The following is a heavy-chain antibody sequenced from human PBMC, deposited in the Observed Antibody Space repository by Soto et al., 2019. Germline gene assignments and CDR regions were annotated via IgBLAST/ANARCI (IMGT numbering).Heavy chain of an antibody. J-gene: IGHJ6*02. V-gene: IGHV3-33*01. CDR2: IWYDGSNK. CDR3: ARDAEDIVVVVAAPRGNGMDV. Sequence: QVQLVESGGGVVQPGRSLRLSCAASGFTFSSYGMHWVRQAPGKGLEWVAVIWYDGSNKYYADSVKGRFNISRDNSKNTLYIQMNSLGAEETAVYYCARDAEDIVVVVAAPRGNGMDVWGQGTTVTVSS. CDR1: GFTFSSYG. D-gene: IGHD2-15*01.